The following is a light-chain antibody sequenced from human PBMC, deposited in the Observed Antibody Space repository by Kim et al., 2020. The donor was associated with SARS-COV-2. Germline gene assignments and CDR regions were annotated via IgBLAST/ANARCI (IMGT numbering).Light chain of an antibody. Sequence: SASVGDRVTNTCRASQDISTWLAWYQQKPGKAPNLLIYKASNLESGVPSRFSGSGSGTGFTLTISSLQPDDFATYYCQHDSRYPYTFGQGTKLEI. V-gene: IGKV1-5*03. CDR3: QHDSRYPYT. CDR2: KAS. CDR1: QDISTW. J-gene: IGKJ2*01.